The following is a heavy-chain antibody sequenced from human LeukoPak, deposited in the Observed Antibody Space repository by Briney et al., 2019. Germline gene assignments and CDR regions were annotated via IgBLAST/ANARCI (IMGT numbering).Heavy chain of an antibody. CDR1: GFTFSSYS. D-gene: IGHD2-8*01. Sequence: GGSLRLSCAASGFTFSSYSMNWVRQAPGKGLEWVSYISSSSSTIYYADSVEGRFTISRDNAKNSLYLQMNSLRAEDTAVYYCATDARPLRRVLMYYGMDVWGRGTTVTVSS. J-gene: IGHJ6*02. V-gene: IGHV3-48*04. CDR3: ATDARPLRRVLMYYGMDV. CDR2: ISSSSSTI.